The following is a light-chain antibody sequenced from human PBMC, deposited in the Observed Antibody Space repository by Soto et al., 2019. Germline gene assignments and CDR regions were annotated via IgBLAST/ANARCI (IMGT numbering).Light chain of an antibody. Sequence: EIVLTQSPATLSSSPGERATLSCRASQSVNSYLAWYQQKPGQAPRLLIYDASDRATGIPARFSGSGSGTDFTLTISSLEPEDFAVYYCQQRSNWPRTFGQGTKVEIK. CDR1: QSVNSY. CDR2: DAS. CDR3: QQRSNWPRT. V-gene: IGKV3-11*01. J-gene: IGKJ1*01.